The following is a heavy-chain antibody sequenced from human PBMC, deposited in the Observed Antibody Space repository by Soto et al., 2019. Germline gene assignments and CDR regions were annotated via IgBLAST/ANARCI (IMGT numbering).Heavy chain of an antibody. V-gene: IGHV4-59*01. J-gene: IGHJ4*02. D-gene: IGHD6-13*01. CDR3: ARAIAAAGQFDY. CDR1: GGSISSYY. CDR2: IYYSGST. Sequence: QVQLQESGPGLVKPSETLSLTCTVSGGSISSYYWSWIRQPPGKGLEWIGYIYYSGSTNYNPSLKSRVTISVDTSKNQFSLKLSSVTAADTAVYYWARAIAAAGQFDYWGQGTLVTVSS.